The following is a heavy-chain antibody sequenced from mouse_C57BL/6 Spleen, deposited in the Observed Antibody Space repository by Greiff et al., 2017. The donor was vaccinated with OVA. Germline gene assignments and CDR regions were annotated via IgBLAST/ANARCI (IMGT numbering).Heavy chain of an antibody. D-gene: IGHD1-1*01. V-gene: IGHV1-26*01. Sequence: VQLQQSGPELVKPGASVKISCKASGYTFTDYYMNWVKQSHGKSLEWIGDINPNNGGTSYNQKFKGKATLTVDKSSSTAYMELRSLTSEDSAVYYCARGDYGSSSGYFDVWGTGTTVTVSS. CDR1: GYTFTDYY. CDR3: ARGDYGSSSGYFDV. J-gene: IGHJ1*03. CDR2: INPNNGGT.